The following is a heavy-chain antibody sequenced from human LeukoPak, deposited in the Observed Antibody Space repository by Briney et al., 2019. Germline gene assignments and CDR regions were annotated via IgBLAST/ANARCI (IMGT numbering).Heavy chain of an antibody. V-gene: IGHV1-18*01. CDR1: GYTFTSYG. CDR2: ISAYNGNT. J-gene: IGHJ4*02. D-gene: IGHD2-15*01. CDR3: ARDGRVRGGSLTSGVDY. Sequence: ASVTVSCKASGYTFTSYGISWVRQAPGQGLEWMGWISAYNGNTNYAQKLQGRVTMTTDTSTSTAYMELRSLRSDDTAMYYCARDGRVRGGSLTSGVDYWGQGTLVTVSS.